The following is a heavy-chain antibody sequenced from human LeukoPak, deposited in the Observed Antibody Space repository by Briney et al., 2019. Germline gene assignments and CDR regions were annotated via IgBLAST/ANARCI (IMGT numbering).Heavy chain of an antibody. V-gene: IGHV3-48*03. CDR1: GFTFSSYE. J-gene: IGHJ6*04. Sequence: GGSLRLSCAASGFTFSSYEMNWVRQAPGKGLEWVSYISSSGSTIYYADSVKGGFTIYIDNAKNSLYLQMNSLRAADKAVYYCAELGITMIGGVWGKGTTVTISS. CDR3: AELGITMIGGV. D-gene: IGHD3-10*02. CDR2: ISSSGSTI.